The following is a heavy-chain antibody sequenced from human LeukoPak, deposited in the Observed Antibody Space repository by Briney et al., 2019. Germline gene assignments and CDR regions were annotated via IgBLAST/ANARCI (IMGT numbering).Heavy chain of an antibody. CDR2: IYYSGST. V-gene: IGHV4-39*07. CDR1: GGSISSSSYY. Sequence: PSETLSLTCTVSGGSISSSSYYWGWIRQPPGKGLEWIGSIYYSGSTYYNPSLKSRVTISVDTSKNQFSLKLGSVTAADTAVYYCVKDPEWVRGISHFDYWGQGTLVTVSS. CDR3: VKDPEWVRGISHFDY. J-gene: IGHJ4*02. D-gene: IGHD3-10*01.